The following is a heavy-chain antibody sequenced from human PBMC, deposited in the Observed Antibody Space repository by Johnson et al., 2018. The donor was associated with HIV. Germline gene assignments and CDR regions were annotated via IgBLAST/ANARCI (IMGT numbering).Heavy chain of an antibody. CDR3: ARAPHDAFDV. V-gene: IGHV3-49*03. CDR1: GFIFGDYA. CDR2: IRSKAYGETT. Sequence: VQLVESGGGVVQPGRSLRLSCTTSGFIFGDYAMTWFRQAPTKGLEWVSFIRSKAYGETTEYAASVKGRFPISRDDSKSIAFLQMNSLRDEDTAVYYCARAPHDAFDVWGQGTMVTVSS. D-gene: IGHD1-14*01. J-gene: IGHJ3*01.